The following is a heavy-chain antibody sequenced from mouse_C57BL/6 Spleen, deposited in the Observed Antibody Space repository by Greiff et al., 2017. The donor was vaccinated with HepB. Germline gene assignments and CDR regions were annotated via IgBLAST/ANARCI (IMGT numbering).Heavy chain of an antibody. CDR2: ISSGGSYT. V-gene: IGHV5-6*02. D-gene: IGHD1-1*01. Sequence: DVKLVESGGDLVKPGGSLKLSCAASGFTFSSYGMSWVRQTPDKRLEWVATISSGGSYTYYPDSVKGRFTISRDNAKNTLYLQMSSLKSEDTAMYYCARHEDTTVVAHFDYWGQGTTLPVSS. CDR1: GFTFSSYG. CDR3: ARHEDTTVVAHFDY. J-gene: IGHJ2*01.